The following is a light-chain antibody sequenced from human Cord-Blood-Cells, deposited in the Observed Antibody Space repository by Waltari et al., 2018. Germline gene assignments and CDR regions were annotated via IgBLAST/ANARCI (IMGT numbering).Light chain of an antibody. V-gene: IGKV3-20*01. Sequence: EIVLTQSPGTLPLSPGKRATLSCRASQSVSSSYLAWYQQKPGQAPRLLIYGASSRATGIPDRFSGSGSGTDFTLTINRLEPEDFAVYYCQQYGSSPFTFGPGTKVDIK. J-gene: IGKJ3*01. CDR1: QSVSSSY. CDR2: GAS. CDR3: QQYGSSPFT.